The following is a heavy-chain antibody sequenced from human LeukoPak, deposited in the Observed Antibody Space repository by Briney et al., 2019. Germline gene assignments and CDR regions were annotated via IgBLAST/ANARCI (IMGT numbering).Heavy chain of an antibody. J-gene: IGHJ4*02. V-gene: IGHV3-30*18. CDR1: GFTFSSYG. CDR2: ISYDGSDK. D-gene: IGHD6-19*01. Sequence: GGSLRLSCAASGFTFSSYGMHWVRQAPGQGLEWVAVISYDGSDKYYADSVKGRFTISRENSKNTLYLQMNSLRAEDTAVYYCANERLAVAAPLKYWGQRTLVTVSS. CDR3: ANERLAVAAPLKY.